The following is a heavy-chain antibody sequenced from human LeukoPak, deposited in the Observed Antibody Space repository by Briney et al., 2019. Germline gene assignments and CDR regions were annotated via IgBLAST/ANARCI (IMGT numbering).Heavy chain of an antibody. D-gene: IGHD3-22*01. V-gene: IGHV3-23*01. CDR2: ISGSGGST. CDR3: AKDGNYYDSSGYYSTGFDY. Sequence: GGSLRLXCAASGFTFSSYAMSWVRRAPGKGLEWVSAISGSGGSTYYADSVKGRFTISRDNSKNTLYLQMNSLRAEDTAVYYCAKDGNYYDSSGYYSTGFDYWGQGTLVTVSS. J-gene: IGHJ4*02. CDR1: GFTFSSYA.